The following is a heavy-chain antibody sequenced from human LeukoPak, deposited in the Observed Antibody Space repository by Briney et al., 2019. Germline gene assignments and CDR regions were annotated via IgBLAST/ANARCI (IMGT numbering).Heavy chain of an antibody. CDR2: ISSSGSTI. CDR1: GFTFSSYE. J-gene: IGHJ3*02. CDR3: AREPLSRSSGGAFDI. Sequence: PVGYLRLSCAASGFTFSSYEMNWVRQAPGEGLERVSYISSSGSTIYYADSVKGRFTISRDNAKHSLYLQMNSLRAEDTAVYYCAREPLSRSSGGAFDIWGQGTMVTVSS. D-gene: IGHD6-25*01. V-gene: IGHV3-48*03.